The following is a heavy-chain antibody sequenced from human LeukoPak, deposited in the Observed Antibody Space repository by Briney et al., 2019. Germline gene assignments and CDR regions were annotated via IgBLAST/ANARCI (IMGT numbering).Heavy chain of an antibody. V-gene: IGHV3-74*01. CDR2: INTDGSST. CDR3: ARELPREVTLDY. Sequence: GGSLRLSCAVSGFTFISYGMQWVRQAPGKGLAWVPRINTDGSSTAYADSVKGRFTISRDNAKNTLYLQMNSLRAEDTAVYYCARELPREVTLDYWGQGTLVTVSS. CDR1: GFTFISYG. J-gene: IGHJ4*01. D-gene: IGHD2-21*02.